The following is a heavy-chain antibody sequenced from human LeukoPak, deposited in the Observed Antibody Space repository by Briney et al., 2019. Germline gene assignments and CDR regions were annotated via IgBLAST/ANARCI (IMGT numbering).Heavy chain of an antibody. D-gene: IGHD1-26*01. CDR2: ISSSSSYI. Sequence: PGGSLRLSCAASGFTFSSYSMNWVRQAPGKGLEWVSSISSSSSYIYHADSVKGRFTISRDNAKNSLYLQMNSLRAEDTAVYYCASGHSGSYYYFDYWGQGTLVTVSS. J-gene: IGHJ4*02. CDR1: GFTFSSYS. V-gene: IGHV3-21*01. CDR3: ASGHSGSYYYFDY.